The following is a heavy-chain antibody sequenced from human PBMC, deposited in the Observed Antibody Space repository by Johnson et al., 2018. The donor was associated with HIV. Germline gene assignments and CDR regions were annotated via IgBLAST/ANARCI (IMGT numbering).Heavy chain of an antibody. CDR2: ISRTGSTI. CDR3: AKGEQVWSVASAFDI. Sequence: QVQLVESGGGLVKPGGSLRLSCAASGFTFSDYYMSWIRQAPGQGLEWVSYISRTGSTIYYADSVKGRFTISRYNAKNSLYLQMNSLRAEDTALYYCAKGEQVWSVASAFDIWGQGTMVTVSS. CDR1: GFTFSDYY. V-gene: IGHV3-11*01. D-gene: IGHD5-18*01. J-gene: IGHJ3*02.